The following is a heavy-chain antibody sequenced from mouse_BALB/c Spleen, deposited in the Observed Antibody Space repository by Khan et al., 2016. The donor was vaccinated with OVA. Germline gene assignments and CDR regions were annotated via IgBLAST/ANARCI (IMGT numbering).Heavy chain of an antibody. V-gene: IGHV14-3*02. Sequence: EVQLQESGAELVKPGASVKLSCSASGFNIKDTYIHWVKQRPEQGLEWIGRIDPPNDDSKYGPKFQDKATLTADTSSNTVYLQLSSLTSEDTAVYYCATHYGSPFAYWGQGTLVSVSA. CDR3: ATHYGSPFAY. CDR2: IDPPNDDS. D-gene: IGHD2-1*01. CDR1: GFNIKDTY. J-gene: IGHJ3*01.